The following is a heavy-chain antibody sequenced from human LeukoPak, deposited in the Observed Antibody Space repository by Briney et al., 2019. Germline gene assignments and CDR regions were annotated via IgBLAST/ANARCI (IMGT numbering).Heavy chain of an antibody. D-gene: IGHD5-18*01. V-gene: IGHV3-53*04. Sequence: PGGPLRLSCAASGFTVSSNYMSWVRQAPGKGLEWVAVIYSGGSTYYADSVKGRFTISRHNSKNTLYLQMNSLRAEDTAVYYCARDYRYRADTAMVNYYYYGMDVWGQGTTVTVSS. CDR1: GFTVSSNY. CDR2: IYSGGST. CDR3: ARDYRYRADTAMVNYYYYGMDV. J-gene: IGHJ6*02.